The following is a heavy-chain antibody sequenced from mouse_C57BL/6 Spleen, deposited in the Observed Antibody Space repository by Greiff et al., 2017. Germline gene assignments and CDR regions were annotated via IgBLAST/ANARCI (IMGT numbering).Heavy chain of an antibody. J-gene: IGHJ2*01. CDR1: GYTFTSYT. CDR2: INPSSGYT. Sequence: VQLQQSGAELARPGASVKMSCKASGYTFTSYTMHWVKQRPGQGLEWIGYINPSSGYTKYNQKFKDKATLTADKSSSTAYMQLSSLTSEDSAVYYCALYDYDAYYFDYWGQGTTLTVSS. D-gene: IGHD2-4*01. CDR3: ALYDYDAYYFDY. V-gene: IGHV1-4*01.